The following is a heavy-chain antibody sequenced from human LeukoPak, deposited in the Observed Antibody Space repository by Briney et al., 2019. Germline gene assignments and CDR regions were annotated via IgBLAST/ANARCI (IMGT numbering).Heavy chain of an antibody. D-gene: IGHD4-17*01. Sequence: PGGSLRLSCAASGFTFSRYAMRWVRQAPGKGLEWVAVISYDGSNKYYADPVKGRFTISRDNSKNTLYLQMNSLRAEDTAVYSCARESYGDHYFDYWGQGTLVTVSS. CDR2: ISYDGSNK. CDR1: GFTFSRYA. J-gene: IGHJ4*02. CDR3: ARESYGDHYFDY. V-gene: IGHV3-30-3*01.